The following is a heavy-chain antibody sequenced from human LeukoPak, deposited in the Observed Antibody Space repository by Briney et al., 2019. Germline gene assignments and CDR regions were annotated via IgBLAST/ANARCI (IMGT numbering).Heavy chain of an antibody. CDR2: ISGVGGST. CDR3: VIYGGSDTNAFDI. Sequence: PGGSLRLSCAASGFTFSSYAMTWVRQGPGKGREWVADISGVGGSTFYADSVKGRFTISRDNSKNTLYLQMYSLRAEDAAVYYCVIYGGSDTNAFDIWGQGTMVTVSS. J-gene: IGHJ3*02. D-gene: IGHD2-15*01. V-gene: IGHV3-23*01. CDR1: GFTFSSYA.